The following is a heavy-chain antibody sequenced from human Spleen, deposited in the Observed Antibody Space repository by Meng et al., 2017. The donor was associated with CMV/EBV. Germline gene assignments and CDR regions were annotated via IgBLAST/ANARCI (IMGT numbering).Heavy chain of an antibody. J-gene: IGHJ4*02. Sequence: SVEVSWKASGGTFSSYGITWVRQAPGQGLEWMGGIIPILGIANYAQKFQDRVTITADKSTSTVYMELSSLRSEDTAVYYCARGQVDSGSYYDYWGQGTLVTVSS. CDR1: GGTFSSYG. CDR2: IIPILGIA. V-gene: IGHV1-69*10. D-gene: IGHD1-26*01. CDR3: ARGQVDSGSYYDY.